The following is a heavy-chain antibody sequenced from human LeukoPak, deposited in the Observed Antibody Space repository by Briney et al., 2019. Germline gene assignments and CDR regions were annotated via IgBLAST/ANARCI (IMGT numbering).Heavy chain of an antibody. D-gene: IGHD2-15*01. Sequence: ASVKVSCKASGGTFSSLSINWVRQATGQGLEWMGWMNPNSGNTGYAQKFQGRVTMTRNTSISTAYMELSSLRSEDTAVYYCARGVVGAVVDYWGQGTLVTVSS. V-gene: IGHV1-8*02. CDR1: GGTFSSLS. J-gene: IGHJ4*02. CDR2: MNPNSGNT. CDR3: ARGVVGAVVDY.